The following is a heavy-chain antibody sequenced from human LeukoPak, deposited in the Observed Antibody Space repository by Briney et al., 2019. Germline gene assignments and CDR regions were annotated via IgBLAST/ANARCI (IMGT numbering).Heavy chain of an antibody. CDR1: GFTFSSYA. J-gene: IGHJ4*02. D-gene: IGHD1-20*01. CDR3: ARHRITGRAFDY. Sequence: SGGSLRLSCAASGFTFSSYAMSWVRQAPGKGLEWVSAISGSSNTYYTDSVKGRFTISRDNSKNTLYLQMSSLRAEDTAIYYCARHRITGRAFDYWGQGTLVTVSS. V-gene: IGHV3-23*01. CDR2: ISGSSNT.